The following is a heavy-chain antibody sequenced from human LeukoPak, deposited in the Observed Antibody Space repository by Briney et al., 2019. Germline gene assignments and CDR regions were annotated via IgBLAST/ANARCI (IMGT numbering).Heavy chain of an antibody. CDR3: ASEYSSSSWSYYYGMDV. J-gene: IGHJ6*02. D-gene: IGHD6-6*01. V-gene: IGHV3-30-3*01. Sequence: GGSLRLSCAASGFTFSSYAMHWVRQAPGKGLEWVAVISYDGSNKYYADSVKGRFTISRDNSKNTLYLQMNSLRAEDTAVYYCASEYSSSSWSYYYGMDVWGQGTTVTVSS. CDR1: GFTFSSYA. CDR2: ISYDGSNK.